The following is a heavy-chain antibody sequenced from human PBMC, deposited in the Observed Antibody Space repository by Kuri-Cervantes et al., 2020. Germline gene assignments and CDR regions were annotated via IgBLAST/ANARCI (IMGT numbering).Heavy chain of an antibody. Sequence: GGSLRLSCKGSGYSFTSYWIGWVRQMPGKGLEWMGIIYPGDSDTRYSPSFQGQVTISADKSISTAYLQWSSLKASDTAMYYCARRGVTTLYYYYYMDVWGKGTTVTVSS. CDR1: GYSFTSYW. CDR2: IYPGDSDT. CDR3: ARRGVTTLYYYYYMDV. D-gene: IGHD4-17*01. J-gene: IGHJ6*03. V-gene: IGHV5-51*01.